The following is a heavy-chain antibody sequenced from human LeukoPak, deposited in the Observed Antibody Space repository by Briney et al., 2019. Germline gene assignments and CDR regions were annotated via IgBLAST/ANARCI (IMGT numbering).Heavy chain of an antibody. J-gene: IGHJ4*02. CDR3: AKDAPVNIVVVPAANS. Sequence: GGSLRLSCAASGFTFDDYAMHWVRQAPGKGLEWVSAISGSGGSTYYADSVKGRFTISRDNSKNTLYLQMNSLRAEDTAVYYCAKDAPVNIVVVPAANSWGQGTLVTVSS. V-gene: IGHV3-23*01. CDR2: ISGSGGST. D-gene: IGHD2-2*01. CDR1: GFTFDDYA.